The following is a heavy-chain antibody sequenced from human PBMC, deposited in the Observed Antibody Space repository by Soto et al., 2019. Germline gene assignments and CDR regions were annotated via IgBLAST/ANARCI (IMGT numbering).Heavy chain of an antibody. CDR3: ARGDREDILVVVGARPGEYGIDI. J-gene: IGHJ6*02. Sequence: GGPMRLSCAASGFTFRNYGRHWVRQTPGKGLECLAVIAYDGSNTFYRDSVKGRFTISRDNSKNTLYLHMNSLRSEDTGVYYCARGDREDILVVVGARPGEYGIDIWGQGTTVTVSS. V-gene: IGHV3-30-3*01. CDR1: GFTFRNYG. CDR2: IAYDGSNT. D-gene: IGHD2-15*01.